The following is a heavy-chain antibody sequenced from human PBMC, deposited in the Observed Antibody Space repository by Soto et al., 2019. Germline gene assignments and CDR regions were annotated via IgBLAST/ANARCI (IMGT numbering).Heavy chain of an antibody. CDR3: TRETFGARDY. CDR1: GFTFSGDW. V-gene: IGHV3-74*01. Sequence: EVQLVESGGGLVQPGGSLRLSCRDSGFTFSGDWMHWVRQAPGKGLDWVSRIDPYDTGISYADSVKGRFTISRDNAKSTLYLQMNSLRHEDTAVYYSTRETFGARDYWGQGTLVTVSS. CDR2: IDPYDTGI. D-gene: IGHD3-10*01. J-gene: IGHJ4*02.